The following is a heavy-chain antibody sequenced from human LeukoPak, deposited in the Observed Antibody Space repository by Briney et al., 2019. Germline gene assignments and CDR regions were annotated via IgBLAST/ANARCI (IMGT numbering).Heavy chain of an antibody. CDR1: GGSISSGGYY. CDR3: AREGAYCGGDCYGDDAFDI. Sequence: SQTLSLTCTVSGGSISSGGYYWSWIRQHPGKGLEWIGYIYYSGSTYYNPSLKSRVTISVDTSKNQFSLKLSSVTAADTAVYYCAREGAYCGGDCYGDDAFDIWGQGTMVTVSS. J-gene: IGHJ3*02. V-gene: IGHV4-31*03. D-gene: IGHD2-21*02. CDR2: IYYSGST.